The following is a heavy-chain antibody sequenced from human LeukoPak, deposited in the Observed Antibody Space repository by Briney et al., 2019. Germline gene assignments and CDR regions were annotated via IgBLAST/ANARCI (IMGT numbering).Heavy chain of an antibody. V-gene: IGHV3-23*01. Sequence: PGGSLRLSCAASGFTFSSYSMNWVRQAPGKGLEWVSAISGSCGSTYYADSMKGRFTISRDNSNNTLYMQMNSLRDEDTAVYYCAKTLGYCSGGSCYSGVIDYWGQGTLVTVSS. D-gene: IGHD2-15*01. CDR3: AKTLGYCSGGSCYSGVIDY. CDR2: ISGSCGST. J-gene: IGHJ4*02. CDR1: GFTFSSYS.